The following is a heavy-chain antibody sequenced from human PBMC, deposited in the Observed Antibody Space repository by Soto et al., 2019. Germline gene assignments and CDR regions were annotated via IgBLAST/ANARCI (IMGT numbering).Heavy chain of an antibody. CDR3: GRGRSGQIVVFY. J-gene: IGHJ4*02. CDR1: GYTFTGHY. D-gene: IGHD1-26*01. Sequence: ASVKVSCKASGYTFTGHYIHWVRQAPEQGPEWMGEIGPESGATRYAEKFQGRVTMTLDTSITTVYMELKNLSPDDTAVYYCGRGRSGQIVVFYWGQGTPVTV. CDR2: IGPESGAT. V-gene: IGHV1-2*02.